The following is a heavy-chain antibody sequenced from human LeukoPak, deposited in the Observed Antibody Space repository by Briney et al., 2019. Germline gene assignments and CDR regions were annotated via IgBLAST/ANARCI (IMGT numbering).Heavy chain of an antibody. CDR2: INPSGGST. J-gene: IGHJ4*02. D-gene: IGHD3-22*01. Sequence: ASVKVSCKASGYTFTSYYMHWVRQAPGQGLEWMGTINPSGGSTSYAQKFQGRVTMTRDTSTSTVYMELSSLRSEDTAVYYCAKDRLPGIVAVTMVLDYWGQGTLVTVSS. CDR1: GYTFTSYY. CDR3: AKDRLPGIVAVTMVLDY. V-gene: IGHV1-46*01.